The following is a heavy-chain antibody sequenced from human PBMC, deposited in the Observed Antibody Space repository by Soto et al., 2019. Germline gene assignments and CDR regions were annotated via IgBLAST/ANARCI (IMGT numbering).Heavy chain of an antibody. V-gene: IGHV1-69*13. D-gene: IGHD2-2*02. CDR1: GGTFSSYA. CDR2: IIPIFGTA. J-gene: IGHJ6*02. Sequence: GASVKVSCKASGGTFSSYAISWVRQAPGQGLEWMGGIIPIFGTANYAQKFQGRVTITADESTSTAYMELSSLRSEDTAVYYCARDCSSTSCSTYYYYGMDVWGQGTTVTVS. CDR3: ARDCSSTSCSTYYYYGMDV.